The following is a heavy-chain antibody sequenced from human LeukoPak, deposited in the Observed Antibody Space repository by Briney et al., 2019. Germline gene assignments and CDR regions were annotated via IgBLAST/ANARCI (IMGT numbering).Heavy chain of an antibody. CDR2: IKQDGSEK. Sequence: GGSLRLSCAASGFTFSSYWMSWVRQAPGKGLEWVANIKQDGSEKYYVDSVKGRFTISRDNAKNSLYLQMNSLRAEDTAVYYCANFYYGSGRGLDYWGQGTLVTVSS. CDR1: GFTFSSYW. D-gene: IGHD3-10*01. CDR3: ANFYYGSGRGLDY. V-gene: IGHV3-7*03. J-gene: IGHJ4*02.